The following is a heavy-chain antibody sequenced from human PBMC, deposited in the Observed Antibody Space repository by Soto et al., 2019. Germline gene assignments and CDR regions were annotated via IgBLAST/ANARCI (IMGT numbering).Heavy chain of an antibody. CDR3: ARGLRDYDFWSGYSPSYYGMDV. V-gene: IGHV4-59*01. Sequence: SETLSLTCSVSGGSIRSYYWSWNRQPPGKGLEWIGYIYYSGSTNYNPSLKSRVTISVDTSKNQFSLKLSSVTAADTAVYYCARGLRDYDFWSGYSPSYYGMDVWGQGTTVTVSS. J-gene: IGHJ6*02. D-gene: IGHD3-3*01. CDR2: IYYSGST. CDR1: GGSIRSYY.